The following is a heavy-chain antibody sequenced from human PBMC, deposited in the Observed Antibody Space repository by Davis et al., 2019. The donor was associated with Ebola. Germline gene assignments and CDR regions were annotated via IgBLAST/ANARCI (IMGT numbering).Heavy chain of an antibody. CDR1: GFTFDDYG. Sequence: GESLKISCAASGFTFDDYGMSWVRQAPGRGLEWVSGINWNGGSTGYTDSVKGRFTISRDNAKNSLYLQMNSLRAEDTAVYYCARTYSSSWNFDYWGQGTLVTVSS. D-gene: IGHD6-13*01. CDR2: INWNGGST. J-gene: IGHJ4*02. V-gene: IGHV3-20*04. CDR3: ARTYSSSWNFDY.